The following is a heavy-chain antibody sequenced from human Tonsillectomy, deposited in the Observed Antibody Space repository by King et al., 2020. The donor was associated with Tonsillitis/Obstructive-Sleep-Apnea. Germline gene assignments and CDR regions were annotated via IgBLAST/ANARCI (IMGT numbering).Heavy chain of an antibody. D-gene: IGHD4-23*01. V-gene: IGHV3-43*01. CDR1: GFPFDDYT. CDR3: AKSGYGGTALYYYYMDV. J-gene: IGHJ6*03. Sequence: VQLVESGGVVVQPGGSLRLLCAASGFPFDDYTMHWVRQAPGKGLEWVSLITWDGGSTSYADAVKGRFTISRDNNKNSLNLQMNSLRTEDTALYYCAKSGYGGTALYYYYMDVWGKGTTVTVSS. CDR2: ITWDGGST.